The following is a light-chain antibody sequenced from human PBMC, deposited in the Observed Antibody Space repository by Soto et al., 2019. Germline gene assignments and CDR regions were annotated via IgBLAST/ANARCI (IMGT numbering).Light chain of an antibody. CDR1: QSISGW. CDR2: RAS. CDR3: QQYNSYSWT. J-gene: IGKJ1*01. Sequence: DIQMTQSPSTLSASVGDRVTITCRASQSISGWLAWYQQRPGKPPKLLIYRASSLESGVPSRFSGSGSETEFTLTIRSLQPDDVATYYCQQYNSYSWTFGQGTKVDIK. V-gene: IGKV1-5*03.